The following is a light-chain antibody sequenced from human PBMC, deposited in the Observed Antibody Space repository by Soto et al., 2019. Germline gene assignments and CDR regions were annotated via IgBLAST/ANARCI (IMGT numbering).Light chain of an antibody. CDR2: AAS. J-gene: IGKJ3*01. CDR1: QDISNY. V-gene: IGKV1-27*01. CDR3: PNYYCAPPDT. Sequence: DIQMTQSPSSLSASVGDRVTITCRASQDISNYLAWYQQKPGKVPKLLIYAASTLQSGVPSRVSGSGSGTDFTLTISSLQPEDLATYYCPNYYCAPPDTFLPGTKVYIK.